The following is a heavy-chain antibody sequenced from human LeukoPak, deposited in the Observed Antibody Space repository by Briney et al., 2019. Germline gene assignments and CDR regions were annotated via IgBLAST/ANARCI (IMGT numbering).Heavy chain of an antibody. CDR3: AKDERNWNYNLASQTYD. CDR1: GFRFSSYA. D-gene: IGHD1-7*01. Sequence: GGSLRLSCAASGFRFSSYAMSWVRQAPGKGLEWVSAISGSGVSTYYADSVRGRFTVSRANSKNTLYLQMSSLRAEDTAVYYCAKDERNWNYNLASQTYDWGQGTLVTVSS. V-gene: IGHV3-23*01. J-gene: IGHJ4*02. CDR2: ISGSGVST.